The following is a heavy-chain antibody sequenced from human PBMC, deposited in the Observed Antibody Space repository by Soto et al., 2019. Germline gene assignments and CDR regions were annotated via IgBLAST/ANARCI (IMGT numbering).Heavy chain of an antibody. J-gene: IGHJ4*02. V-gene: IGHV3-23*01. CDR1: AITFSAYT. CDR3: AKRHTTVATPANYVED. D-gene: IGHD1-1*01. Sequence: GTSLRLSCAAPAITFSAYTMNLFLQEPGKGLDWVSAIVSGGTTYDADSVRGRFTSFRDDSTNTLYRQMNNLRAEDTALYYCAKRHTTVATPANYVEDWSRGTVVTVSS. CDR2: IVSGGTT.